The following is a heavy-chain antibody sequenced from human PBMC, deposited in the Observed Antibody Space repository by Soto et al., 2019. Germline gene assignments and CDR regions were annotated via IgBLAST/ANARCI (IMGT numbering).Heavy chain of an antibody. D-gene: IGHD2-15*01. CDR1: GFVFSSYA. Sequence: QVQLVESGGGVVQPGRSLRLSCAASGFVFSSYAMHWVRQAPDKGLEWVAVISYDESNKYYADSVKGRFTISRDNSKNTLFLQMNSLRAEDTALYYGARSVALDASDYWGQGTLVTVSS. CDR2: ISYDESNK. V-gene: IGHV3-30-3*01. J-gene: IGHJ4*02. CDR3: ARSVALDASDY.